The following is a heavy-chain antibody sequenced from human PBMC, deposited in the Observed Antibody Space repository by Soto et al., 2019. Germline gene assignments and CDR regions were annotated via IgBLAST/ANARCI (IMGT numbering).Heavy chain of an antibody. CDR1: GGSISSGGYF. V-gene: IGHV4-31*03. J-gene: IGHJ3*02. D-gene: IGHD3-10*01. CDR2: INYSGST. Sequence: QVQLQESGPGLVKPSQTLSLTCTVSGGSISSGGYFWSWIRQHPGKGLEWIGDINYSGSTYSNPSLMSRVTISVDTSKSQFCLKLSSVTAADTAVYYCARDILLWFGELPPRAHDAFDIWGQGTMVTVSS. CDR3: ARDILLWFGELPPRAHDAFDI.